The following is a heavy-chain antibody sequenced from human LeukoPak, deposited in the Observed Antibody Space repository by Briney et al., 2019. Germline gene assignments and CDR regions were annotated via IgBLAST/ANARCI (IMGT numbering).Heavy chain of an antibody. D-gene: IGHD3-22*01. CDR1: GFTFSSYE. CDR3: ARVSWRVSGYYSGNAFDI. J-gene: IGHJ3*02. CDR2: ISSSGSTI. V-gene: IGHV3-48*03. Sequence: PGGSLRLSCAASGFTFSSYEMNWVRQAPGKGLEWVSYISSSGSTIYYADSVKGRFTISRDNAKNSLYLQMNSLRAEDTAVYYCARVSWRVSGYYSGNAFDIWGQGTMVTVSS.